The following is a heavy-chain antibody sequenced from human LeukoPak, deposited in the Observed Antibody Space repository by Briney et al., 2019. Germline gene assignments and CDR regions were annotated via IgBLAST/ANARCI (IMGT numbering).Heavy chain of an antibody. Sequence: GGSLRLSCATSGFTLSDHYMDWVRQAPGKGLEWVARTRTKAKDYTTEYAAFVKGRFTVSRDESMHSLYLQMNSLKTEDTAVYYCARGPTVTFNYHYGMDVWGQGTTVTVSS. CDR3: ARGPTVTFNYHYGMDV. CDR2: TRTKAKDYTT. CDR1: GFTLSDHY. J-gene: IGHJ6*02. D-gene: IGHD4-17*01. V-gene: IGHV3-72*01.